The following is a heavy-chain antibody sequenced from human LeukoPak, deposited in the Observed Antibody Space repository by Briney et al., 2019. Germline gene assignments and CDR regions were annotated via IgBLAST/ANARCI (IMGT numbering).Heavy chain of an antibody. CDR1: GCTFTGYY. D-gene: IGHD5/OR15-5a*01. Sequence: ASVKVSCKASGCTFTGYYMHWVRQAPGHGLEWMGWINPNSGATNYAQKFQGRVTMTRDTSVITAYMELSRLRSDDTAVYYCAREGPLRLPYFDPWGQGTLVIVSS. CDR3: AREGPLRLPYFDP. CDR2: INPNSGAT. J-gene: IGHJ5*02. V-gene: IGHV1-2*02.